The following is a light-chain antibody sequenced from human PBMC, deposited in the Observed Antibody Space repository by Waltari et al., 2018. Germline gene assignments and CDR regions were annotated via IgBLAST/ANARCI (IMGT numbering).Light chain of an antibody. CDR1: QSVSSY. CDR2: AAS. V-gene: IGKV3-15*01. Sequence: EVVMTQSPTTLSVSPGERATLSCRASQSVSSYLAWYQQKPGQAPRLLIYAASTRATSVPARFSGSGSGTEFTLTISSLQSEDFAVYYCQQYSNWPPLTFGGGTKVEIK. J-gene: IGKJ4*01. CDR3: QQYSNWPPLT.